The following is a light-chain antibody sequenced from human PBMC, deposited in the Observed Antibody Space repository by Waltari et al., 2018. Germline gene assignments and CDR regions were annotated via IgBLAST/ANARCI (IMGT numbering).Light chain of an antibody. V-gene: IGKV3-20*01. Sequence: VFTPSPGTLSSSPGATPTIPCRASQGGGKYLAWYQQRPGQAPRLLLYHASIRATGIPDRFSGSGYGTDFSLTISRLEPEDFAVYYCQKYDFLPATFGQGTTVEIK. CDR2: HAS. CDR1: QGGGKY. J-gene: IGKJ1*01. CDR3: QKYDFLPAT.